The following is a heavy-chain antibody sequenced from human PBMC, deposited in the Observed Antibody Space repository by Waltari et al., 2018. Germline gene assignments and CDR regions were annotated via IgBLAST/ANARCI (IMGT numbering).Heavy chain of an antibody. V-gene: IGHV3-7*01. CDR3: TTRARGESGDY. CDR1: GFTFNTFW. D-gene: IGHD3-10*01. Sequence: EVQLVESGGGLVQPGGSLRLSCAASGFTFNTFWMKWIRQAPGKGLEWVANINPDGSQKFYWDSVKGRFTVSRDNAQNSLYLQMNNLRAEDTAVYYCTTRARGESGDYWGQGTLVTVSS. J-gene: IGHJ4*02. CDR2: INPDGSQK.